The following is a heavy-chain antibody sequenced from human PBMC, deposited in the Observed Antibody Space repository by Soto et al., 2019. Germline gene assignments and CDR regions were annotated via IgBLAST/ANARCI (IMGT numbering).Heavy chain of an antibody. V-gene: IGHV1-69*01. Sequence: QVQLVQSGAEVKKPGSSVKVSCKASGGTFSSYAISWVRQAPGQGLEWMGGIIPIFGTANYAQKFHGRVTITADESTSTAYMELSSLRSEDTAVYYCATPPYYYGSGSLDYWGQGTLVTVSS. CDR1: GGTFSSYA. CDR3: ATPPYYYGSGSLDY. CDR2: IIPIFGTA. J-gene: IGHJ4*02. D-gene: IGHD3-10*01.